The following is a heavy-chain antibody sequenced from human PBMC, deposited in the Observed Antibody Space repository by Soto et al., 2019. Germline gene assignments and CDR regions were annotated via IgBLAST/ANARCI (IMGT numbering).Heavy chain of an antibody. Sequence: PGGSLRLSCAASGFTFAMTWVRQAPGKGLEWVSAISGSGGSTYYADSVKGRFTISGDNAKNTLYLQMDSLRAEDTAVYYCASAKIGDYFQVYWGQGTLVTVSS. CDR3: ASAKIGDYFQVY. D-gene: IGHD4-17*01. V-gene: IGHV3-23*01. J-gene: IGHJ4*02. CDR1: GFTFA. CDR2: ISGSGGST.